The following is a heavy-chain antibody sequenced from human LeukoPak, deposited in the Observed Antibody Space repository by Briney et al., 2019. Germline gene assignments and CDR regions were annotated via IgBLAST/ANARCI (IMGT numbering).Heavy chain of an antibody. V-gene: IGHV1-18*01. Sequence: ASVKVSCKASGYTFTSYGISWVRQAPGQGLEWMGWISAYNGNTNYAQKLQGRVTMTTDTSTSTAYMELRSLRSDDTAVYYCARAYVGLLWFGELLSRMDYYYYGMDVWGQGTTVTVSS. CDR3: ARAYVGLLWFGELLSRMDYYYYGMDV. J-gene: IGHJ6*02. CDR1: GYTFTSYG. D-gene: IGHD3-10*01. CDR2: ISAYNGNT.